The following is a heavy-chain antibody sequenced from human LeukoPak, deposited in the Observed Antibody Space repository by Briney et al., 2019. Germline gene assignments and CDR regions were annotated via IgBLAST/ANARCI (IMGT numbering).Heavy chain of an antibody. V-gene: IGHV4-39*07. CDR1: GGSISTSNYY. Sequence: SETLSLTCTVSGGSISTSNYYWGWIRQPPGKGLEWIGRIYTSGSTNYNPSLKSRVTISVDTSKNQFSLKLSSVTAADTAVYYCARASGSGSYYGFDYWGQGTLVTVSS. D-gene: IGHD3-10*01. CDR2: IYTSGST. CDR3: ARASGSGSYYGFDY. J-gene: IGHJ4*02.